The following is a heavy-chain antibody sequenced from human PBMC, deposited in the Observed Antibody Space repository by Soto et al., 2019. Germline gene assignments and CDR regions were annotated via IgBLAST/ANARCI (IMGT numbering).Heavy chain of an antibody. CDR3: AKGGAMSSITRGLTD. V-gene: IGHV3-30*18. Sequence: QVQLVESGGGVVQPGRSLRLSCAASGFTLSNYGMDWVRQAPGKGLEWVALISYDGSNKYYADSVKGRFTISRDDSKNTLDLQLNSLRAEDMAVYYWAKGGAMSSITRGLTDWGLGTLVTVSS. CDR2: ISYDGSNK. J-gene: IGHJ4*02. D-gene: IGHD3-10*01. CDR1: GFTLSNYG.